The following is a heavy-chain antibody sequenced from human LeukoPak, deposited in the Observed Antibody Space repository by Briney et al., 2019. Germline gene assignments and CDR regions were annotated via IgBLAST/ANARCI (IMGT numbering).Heavy chain of an antibody. CDR3: ARDRIVVVPAVESEFDY. J-gene: IGHJ4*02. CDR2: ISAYNGNT. Sequence: ASVKVSCKASGYTFTSYGISWVRQAPGQGLEWMGWISAYNGNTNYAQKLPGRVTMTTDTSTSTAYMELRSLRSDDTAVYYCARDRIVVVPAVESEFDYWGQGTLVTVSS. CDR1: GYTFTSYG. V-gene: IGHV1-18*04. D-gene: IGHD2-2*01.